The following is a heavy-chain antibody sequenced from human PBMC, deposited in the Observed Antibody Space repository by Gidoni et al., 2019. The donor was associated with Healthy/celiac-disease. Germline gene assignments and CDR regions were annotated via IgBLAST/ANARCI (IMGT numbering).Heavy chain of an antibody. CDR1: GFTFSDHY. V-gene: IGHV3-72*01. CDR2: TRNKANSYTT. Sequence: ELQLVESGGGLVQPGGSLRLSCVASGFTFSDHYMDWVRQAPGKGLEWVGRTRNKANSYTTEYAASVKGRFTISRDDSKNSLYLQMNSLKTEDTAVYYCARGKVGAPDYWGQGTLVTVSS. CDR3: ARGKVGAPDY. J-gene: IGHJ4*02. D-gene: IGHD1-26*01.